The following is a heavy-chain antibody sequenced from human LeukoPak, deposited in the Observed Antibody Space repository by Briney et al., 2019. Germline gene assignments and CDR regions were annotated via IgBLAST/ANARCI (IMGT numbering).Heavy chain of an antibody. D-gene: IGHD4-17*01. CDR2: IKSKTDGGTT. CDR3: TTETTVTTNSNT. V-gene: IGHV3-15*01. Sequence: PGGSLRLSCAASGLTFSNAWMSWVRQAPGKGLEWVGRIKSKTDGGTTDYAAPVKGRFTISRDDSKNTLYLQMNSLKTEDTAVYYCTTETTVTTNSNTWGQGTLVTVSS. J-gene: IGHJ4*02. CDR1: GLTFSNAW.